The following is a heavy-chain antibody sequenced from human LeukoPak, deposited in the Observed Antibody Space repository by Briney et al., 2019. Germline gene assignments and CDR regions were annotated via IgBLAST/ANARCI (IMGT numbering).Heavy chain of an antibody. CDR3: ARLYDRSSYGAFDI. CDR2: VYGDGST. V-gene: IGHV3-66*02. J-gene: IGHJ3*02. CDR1: RFTVNSNY. D-gene: IGHD3-22*01. Sequence: GGSLRLSCAASRFTVNSNYMGWVRQAPGKGLEWVSVVYGDGSTYYPDSVRGRFTISRDNSQNTLFLQLDSLRAEDTAVYYCARLYDRSSYGAFDIWGQGTMVTVSS.